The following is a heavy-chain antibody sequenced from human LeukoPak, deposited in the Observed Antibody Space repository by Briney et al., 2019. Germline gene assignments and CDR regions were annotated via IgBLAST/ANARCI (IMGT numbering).Heavy chain of an antibody. CDR2: IKPDGSDK. CDR3: ASSRSSTWYGLEY. Sequence: GGSLRLSCAASGFTSSGYWMSWVRQAPGKGLEWVANIKPDGSDKYYVDSVKGRFTISRDNSKNTLYLQMNSLRAEDTALYYCASSRSSTWYGLEYWGQGTLVTVSS. D-gene: IGHD6-13*01. CDR1: GFTSSGYW. V-gene: IGHV3-7*02. J-gene: IGHJ4*02.